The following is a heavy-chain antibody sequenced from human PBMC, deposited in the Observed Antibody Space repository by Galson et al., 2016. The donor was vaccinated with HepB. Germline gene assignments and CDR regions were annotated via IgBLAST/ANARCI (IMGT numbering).Heavy chain of an antibody. Sequence: SETLSLTCAVYGRSFSAYYWSWIRQSPGKGLEWIGEVNYSGSTKYTPSLKSRVTISVDLSKNQFSLQLSSVTAADTAMYYCARGPWGRGYNDYDDDDFYYGMDVWGQGTTVTVSS. D-gene: IGHD5-12*01. CDR1: GRSFSAYY. CDR2: VNYSGST. V-gene: IGHV4-34*01. J-gene: IGHJ6*02. CDR3: ARGPWGRGYNDYDDDDFYYGMDV.